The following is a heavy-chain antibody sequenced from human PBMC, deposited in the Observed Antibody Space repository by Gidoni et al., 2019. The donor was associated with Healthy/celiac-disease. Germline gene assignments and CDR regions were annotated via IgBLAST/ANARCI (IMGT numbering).Heavy chain of an antibody. D-gene: IGHD2-15*01. CDR2: IKSKTDGGTT. CDR3: TTESAVAATLYVRWSSDAFDI. J-gene: IGHJ3*02. Sequence: EVQLVESGGGLVKPGGSLRLSCAASGFTFSNAWMSWVRQAPGKGLEWVGRIKSKTDGGTTDYAAPVKGRFTISRDDSKNTLYLQMNSLKTEDTAVYYCTTESAVAATLYVRWSSDAFDIWGQGTMVTVSS. V-gene: IGHV3-15*01. CDR1: GFTFSNAW.